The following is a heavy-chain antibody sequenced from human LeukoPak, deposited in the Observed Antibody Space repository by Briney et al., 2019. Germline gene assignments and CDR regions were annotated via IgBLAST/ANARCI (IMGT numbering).Heavy chain of an antibody. J-gene: IGHJ4*02. CDR2: IYYSGRT. CDR3: ARGQKYRNGYTVTELGSGYFDY. CDR1: GGSISNYF. Sequence: PSETLSLTCTVSGGSISNYFWSWVRQPAGKRLEWIGYIYYSGRTNYNPSLKSRVTISVDTSKNQFSLTLSSVTAADTAVYYCARGQKYRNGYTVTELGSGYFDYWGQGTLVTVSS. V-gene: IGHV4-59*01. D-gene: IGHD5-18*01.